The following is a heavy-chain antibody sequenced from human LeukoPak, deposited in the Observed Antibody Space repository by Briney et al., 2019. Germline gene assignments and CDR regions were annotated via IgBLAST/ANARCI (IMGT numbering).Heavy chain of an antibody. Sequence: GGSLRLSCAASGFTVSSNYMTWVRQAPGQGLEWVSVIYFGGTKYYADSVKGRFTISRDNSKNTLYLQMNSLRAEDTAVYFCARPATTDSYNYFQHWGQGTLVTVSS. J-gene: IGHJ1*01. CDR2: IYFGGTK. CDR3: ARPATTDSYNYFQH. V-gene: IGHV3-53*05. CDR1: GFTVSSNY. D-gene: IGHD1-1*01.